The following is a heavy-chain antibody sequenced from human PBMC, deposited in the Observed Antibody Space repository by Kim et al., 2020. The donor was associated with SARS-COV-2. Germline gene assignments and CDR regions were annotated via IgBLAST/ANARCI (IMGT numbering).Heavy chain of an antibody. V-gene: IGHV3-30*04. CDR2: ISYDGSNK. Sequence: GGSLRLSCAASGFTFSSYAMHWVRQAPGKGLEWVAVISYDGSNKYYADSVKGRFTISRDNSKNTLYLQMNSLRAEDTAVYYCARGGGPIVGATMGKGFDPWGQGTLVTVSS. CDR1: GFTFSSYA. J-gene: IGHJ5*02. D-gene: IGHD1-26*01. CDR3: ARGGGPIVGATMGKGFDP.